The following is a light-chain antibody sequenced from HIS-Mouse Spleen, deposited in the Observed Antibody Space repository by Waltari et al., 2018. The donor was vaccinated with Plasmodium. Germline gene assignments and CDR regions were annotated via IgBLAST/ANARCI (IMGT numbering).Light chain of an antibody. CDR1: QSLSSW. Sequence: DIQMTQSPSTLSASVGDRVTITCRASQSLSSWLAWYQQKPGKAPKLLIYKASSVESVVPSRFSGSGSGTEFTLTISSLQPDDFATYYCQQYNSYSWTFGQGTKVEIK. V-gene: IGKV1-5*03. CDR2: KAS. CDR3: QQYNSYSWT. J-gene: IGKJ1*01.